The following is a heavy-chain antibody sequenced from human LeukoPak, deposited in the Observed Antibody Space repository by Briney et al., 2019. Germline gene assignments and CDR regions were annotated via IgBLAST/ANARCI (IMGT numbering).Heavy chain of an antibody. CDR1: GGSFSDYY. D-gene: IGHD3-10*01. Sequence: SETLPLTCGVYGGSFSDYYWSWIRQPPRKGLEWIGEINHSGSTNYNPSLKSRVSMSVDTSKNQFSLKLNSVTAADTAVYYCAKSNGYGLVDIWGQGTMVTVSS. J-gene: IGHJ3*02. V-gene: IGHV4-34*01. CDR2: INHSGST. CDR3: AKSNGYGLVDI.